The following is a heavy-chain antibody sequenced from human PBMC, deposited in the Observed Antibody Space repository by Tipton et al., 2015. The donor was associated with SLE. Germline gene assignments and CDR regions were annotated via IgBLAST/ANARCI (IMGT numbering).Heavy chain of an antibody. Sequence: TLSLTCAVSGGSFSDYYWSWIRQSPGKGLEWIGEINHRGGTNYNPSLQSRIRISVDTSKSQFSLILSSVTAADTAVYYCARRGISGRGYYFDYWGQGPLVTVSS. V-gene: IGHV4-34*01. CDR2: INHRGGT. D-gene: IGHD1-26*01. CDR3: ARRGISGRGYYFDY. J-gene: IGHJ4*02. CDR1: GGSFSDYY.